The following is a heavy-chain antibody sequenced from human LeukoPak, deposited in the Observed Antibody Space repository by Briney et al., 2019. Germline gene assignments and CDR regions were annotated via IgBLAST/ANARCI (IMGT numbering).Heavy chain of an antibody. CDR3: AKGGGGATEAFDI. CDR2: ISWNSGSI. CDR1: GFTFDDYA. V-gene: IGHV3-9*01. J-gene: IGHJ3*02. Sequence: QSGGSLRLSCAASGFTFDDYAMHWVRQAPGKGLEWVSGISWNSGSIGYADSVKGRFTISRDNAKNSLYLQMNSLRAEDTALYYCAKGGGGATEAFDIGGQGTMVPV. D-gene: IGHD1-26*01.